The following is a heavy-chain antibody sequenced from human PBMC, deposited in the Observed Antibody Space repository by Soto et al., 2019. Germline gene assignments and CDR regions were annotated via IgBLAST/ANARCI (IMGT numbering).Heavy chain of an antibody. V-gene: IGHV3-30*18. CDR3: AKDGEYYDLRSGSRAYFDY. CDR1: GFTFSSYG. D-gene: IGHD3-3*01. CDR2: ISYDGSNK. J-gene: IGHJ4*02. Sequence: GGSLRLSCAASGFTFSSYGMHWVLQAPCKGLEWVAVISYDGSNKYYADSVKGRFTISRDNSKNTLYLQMNSLRAEDTAVYYCAKDGEYYDLRSGSRAYFDYWGQGTLVTVSS.